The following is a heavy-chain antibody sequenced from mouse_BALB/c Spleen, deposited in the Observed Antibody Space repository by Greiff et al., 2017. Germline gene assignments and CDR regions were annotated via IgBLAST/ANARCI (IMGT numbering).Heavy chain of an antibody. J-gene: IGHJ4*01. CDR3: ARPYYGTLYAMDY. Sequence: VQLQQSGPSLVQPSQSLSITCTVSGFSLTSYGVHWVRQSPGKGLEWLGVIWRGGSTDYNAAFMSRLSITKDNSKSQVFFKMNSLQADDTAIYYCARPYYGTLYAMDYWGQGTSVTVSS. CDR1: GFSLTSYG. V-gene: IGHV2-5-1*01. CDR2: IWRGGST. D-gene: IGHD2-10*01.